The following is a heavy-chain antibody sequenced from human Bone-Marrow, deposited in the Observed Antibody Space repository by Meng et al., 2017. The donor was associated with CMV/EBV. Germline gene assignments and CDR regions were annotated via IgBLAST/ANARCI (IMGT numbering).Heavy chain of an antibody. CDR2: IIPVLGIA. CDR1: GGTSNTYA. CDR3: TRNGLPEGGYYFDY. Sequence: QVQLVQSGAEVQKPGSSVKVSCKASGGTSNTYAITWVRQAPGQGLEWMGRIIPVLGIAIYAQKFQGRVIITAYKSTSTAYMELSSLRSEDTAMYYCTRNGLPEGGYYFDYWGQGTLVTVSS. D-gene: IGHD2-15*01. V-gene: IGHV1-69*02. J-gene: IGHJ4*02.